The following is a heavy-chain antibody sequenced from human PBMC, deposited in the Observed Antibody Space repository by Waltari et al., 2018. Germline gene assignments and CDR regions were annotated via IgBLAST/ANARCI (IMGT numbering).Heavy chain of an antibody. Sequence: QVQLQESGPGLVKPSETLSLTCGVSGSSISSGYFWGCIRQPPEKGLEGIGSISHSGVVYYNPSLRSRVTMSVDTSKNEFSVRLTSGTAADTAVYYCERDLGGSGNSWFDAWGQGALVSVSS. V-gene: IGHV4-38-2*01. CDR1: GSSISSGYF. CDR2: ISHSGVV. CDR3: ERDLGGSGNSWFDA. D-gene: IGHD3-10*01. J-gene: IGHJ5*02.